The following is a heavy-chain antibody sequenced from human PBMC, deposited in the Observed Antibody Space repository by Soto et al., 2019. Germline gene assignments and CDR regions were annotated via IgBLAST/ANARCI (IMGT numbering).Heavy chain of an antibody. CDR2: ISYDGSNK. CDR1: GFTFSSYA. CDR3: ARDSLTGTFDY. V-gene: IGHV3-30-3*01. D-gene: IGHD3-9*01. Sequence: GGSLRLSCAASGFTFSSYAMHWVRQAPGKGLEWVAVISYDGSNKYYADSVKGRFTISRDNSKNTLYLQMNSLRAEDTAVYYCARDSLTGTFDYWGQGTLVTAPQ. J-gene: IGHJ4*02.